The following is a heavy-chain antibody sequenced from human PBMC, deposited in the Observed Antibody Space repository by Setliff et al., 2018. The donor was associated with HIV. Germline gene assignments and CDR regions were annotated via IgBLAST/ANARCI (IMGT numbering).Heavy chain of an antibody. Sequence: SVKVSCKASGVTFTTDPITWVRQAPGQGLEWMGRIIPIFGTSTYAQKFQDRVTLSADKSTNTTYMEVSSLKSGDTAMYYCARARRIIGNVGSHFYYMDLWGKGTTVTVSS. CDR1: GVTFTTDP. J-gene: IGHJ6*03. D-gene: IGHD3-3*02. CDR2: IIPIFGTS. CDR3: ARARRIIGNVGSHFYYMDL. V-gene: IGHV1-69*06.